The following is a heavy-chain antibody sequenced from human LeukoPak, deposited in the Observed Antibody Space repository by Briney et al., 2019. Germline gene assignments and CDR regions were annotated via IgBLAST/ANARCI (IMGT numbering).Heavy chain of an antibody. CDR3: ARGRSGSDAFDI. V-gene: IGHV3-33*01. Sequence: PGRSLRLSCAASGFTFSSYGMHWVRQAPGKGLEWVAVIWYDGSNKYYADSVKGRFTISRDNSKNTLYLQMNSLRAEDTAVYYCARGRSGSDAFDIWGQGTMVTVSS. J-gene: IGHJ3*02. CDR1: GFTFSSYG. D-gene: IGHD2-15*01. CDR2: IWYDGSNK.